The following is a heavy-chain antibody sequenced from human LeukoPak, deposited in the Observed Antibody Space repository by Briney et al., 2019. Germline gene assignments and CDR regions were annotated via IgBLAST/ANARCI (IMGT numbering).Heavy chain of an antibody. J-gene: IGHJ4*02. V-gene: IGHV1-46*01. CDR3: AREGPPFDY. Sequence: ASVKVSCKASGYTFTSYYMHWVRQAPGQGLEWMGIINPSGGSTSYAQKFQGWVTMTRDTSISTAYMELSRLRSDDTAVYYCAREGPPFDYWGQGTLVTVSS. CDR1: GYTFTSYY. CDR2: INPSGGST.